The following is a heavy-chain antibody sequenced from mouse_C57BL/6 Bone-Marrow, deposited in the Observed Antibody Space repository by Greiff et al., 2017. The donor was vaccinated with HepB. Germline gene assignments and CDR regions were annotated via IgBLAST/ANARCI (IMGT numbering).Heavy chain of an antibody. V-gene: IGHV1-61*01. D-gene: IGHD2-5*01. CDR3: ARTPYYSNYEFAY. CDR1: GYTFTSYW. Sequence: QVQLQQPGAELVRPGSSVKLSCKASGYTFTSYWMDWVKQRPGQGLEWIGNIYPSDSETHYNQKFKDKATLTVDKSSSTAYMQLSSLTSEDSAVYYGARTPYYSNYEFAYWGRGTRVTVSA. CDR2: IYPSDSET. J-gene: IGHJ3*01.